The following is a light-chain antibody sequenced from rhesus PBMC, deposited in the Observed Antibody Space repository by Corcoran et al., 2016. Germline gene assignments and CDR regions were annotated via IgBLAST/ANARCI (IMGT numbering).Light chain of an antibody. CDR2: RGS. V-gene: IGKV1-69*01. J-gene: IGKJ1*01. CDR1: QGISNW. Sequence: DIQMTQSPSSLSASVGDRVTITCGASQGISNWLAWYQQKPGKAPKLLIYRGSNLETGVPSRFSGSGSWIEFTLTISSRQPEDIATYYCQQHDNSPPWTFGQGTKVEIK. CDR3: QQHDNSPPWT.